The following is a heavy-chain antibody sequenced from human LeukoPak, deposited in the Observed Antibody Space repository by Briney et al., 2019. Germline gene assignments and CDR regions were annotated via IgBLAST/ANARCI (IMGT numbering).Heavy chain of an antibody. CDR2: FLSGGTT. CDR1: GGSIVVYS. J-gene: IGHJ6*03. V-gene: IGHV4-4*07. CDR3: AMTQYTDVDLDDYYMDV. Sequence: SETLSLTCTVSGGSIVVYSWTWIRQPAGKGLEWIGHFLSGGTTNYNPSLKSRVTISLDKSKNHFSLRLTSVTAADTAVYFCAMTQYTDVDLDDYYMDVWGKGTAVTVSS. D-gene: IGHD3/OR15-3a*01.